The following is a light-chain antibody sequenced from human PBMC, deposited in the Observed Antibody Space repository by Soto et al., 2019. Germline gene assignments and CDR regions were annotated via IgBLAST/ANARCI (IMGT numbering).Light chain of an antibody. J-gene: IGKJ1*01. CDR2: AAS. CDR3: QQGTNTPWT. CDR1: QTIRPN. Sequence: IQMTQSPSSLSASVGDRVTITCRASQTIRPNLNWYQQKPAQAPKLLIYAASNLRNGVPSRFSGSGSGTHFTLTITSLQPEDFATYYCQQGTNTPWTFGTGTTVGI. V-gene: IGKV1-39*01.